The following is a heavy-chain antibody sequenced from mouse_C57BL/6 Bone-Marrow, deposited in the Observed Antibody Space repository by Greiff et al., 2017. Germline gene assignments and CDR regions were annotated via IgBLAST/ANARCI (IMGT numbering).Heavy chain of an antibody. Sequence: GYTFTDYYMNWVKQSHGKSLEWIGVINPYNGGTSYNQKFKGKATLTVDKSSSTAYMELNSLTSEDSAVYYCARSHYYYGSSPFAYWGQGTLVTVSA. J-gene: IGHJ3*01. CDR3: ARSHYYYGSSPFAY. CDR1: GYTFTDYY. CDR2: INPYNGGT. D-gene: IGHD1-1*01. V-gene: IGHV1-19*01.